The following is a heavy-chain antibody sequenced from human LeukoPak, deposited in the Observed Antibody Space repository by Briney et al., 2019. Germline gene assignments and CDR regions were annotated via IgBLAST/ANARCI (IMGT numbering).Heavy chain of an antibody. CDR3: AKDSQDIVVVPSPGHMDV. D-gene: IGHD2-2*01. V-gene: IGHV3-23*01. Sequence: GESLRLSCAASGFTFSSYAMSWVRQAPGKGLEWVSAISGSGGSTYYADSVKGRFTISRDNSKNTLYLQMNSLRAEDTAVYYCAKDSQDIVVVPSPGHMDVWGKGTTVTVSS. CDR1: GFTFSSYA. J-gene: IGHJ6*03. CDR2: ISGSGGST.